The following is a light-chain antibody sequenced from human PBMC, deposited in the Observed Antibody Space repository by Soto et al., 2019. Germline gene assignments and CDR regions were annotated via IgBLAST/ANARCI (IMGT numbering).Light chain of an antibody. J-gene: IGKJ5*01. V-gene: IGKV3-11*01. CDR1: QSVSSY. Sequence: EIVLTQSPATLSLSPGERATLSCRASQSVSSYLAWYQQKPGQAPRLLIYDASNRATGIPARFSGSGSGTDFTLTISSLEPEDSALYYCQQRHLWPITFGQGTRLEIK. CDR2: DAS. CDR3: QQRHLWPIT.